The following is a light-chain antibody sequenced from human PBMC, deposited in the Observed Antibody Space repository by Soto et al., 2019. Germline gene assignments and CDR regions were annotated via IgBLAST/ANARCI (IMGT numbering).Light chain of an antibody. CDR2: EVS. J-gene: IGLJ1*01. V-gene: IGLV2-14*01. Sequence: QSLLSQPASVSGSPGQSGTISCTGTGSDIGDYKYVSWYQQRPGKAPKLMIYEVSNRPSGVSNRFSGSKSGNTASLTISGLQADDEADYYCSPYRSTNTPYVFGTGTKVTVL. CDR1: GSDIGDYKY. CDR3: SPYRSTNTPYV.